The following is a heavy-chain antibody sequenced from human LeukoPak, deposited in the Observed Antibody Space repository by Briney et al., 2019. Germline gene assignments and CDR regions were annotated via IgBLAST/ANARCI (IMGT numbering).Heavy chain of an antibody. D-gene: IGHD5-18*01. CDR3: ASAAMVISGIDP. CDR2: IIPIFGTA. J-gene: IGHJ5*02. CDR1: GGTFSSYA. Sequence: SVKVSCKASGGTFSSYAISWVRQAPGQGLEWMGGIIPIFGTANYAQKFQGRVTITADKSTSTAYMELSRLRSDDTAVYYCASAAMVISGIDPWGQGTLVTVSS. V-gene: IGHV1-69*06.